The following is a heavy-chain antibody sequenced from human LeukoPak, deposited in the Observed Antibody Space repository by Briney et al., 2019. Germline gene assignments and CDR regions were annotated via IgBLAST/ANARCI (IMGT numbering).Heavy chain of an antibody. CDR2: IYTSGST. D-gene: IGHD1-26*01. J-gene: IGHJ4*02. CDR1: GGSISSGSYD. CDR3: ARVRSYLDFDY. Sequence: SQTLSLTCTVSGGSISSGSYDWSWIRQPAGKGLEWIGRIYTSGSTNYNPSLKSRVTISVDTSKNQFSLKLSSVTAADTAVYYCARVRSYLDFDYWGQGTLVTVSS. V-gene: IGHV4-61*02.